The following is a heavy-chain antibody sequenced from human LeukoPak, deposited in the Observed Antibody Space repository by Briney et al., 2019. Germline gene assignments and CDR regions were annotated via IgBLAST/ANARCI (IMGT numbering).Heavy chain of an antibody. CDR3: AKVFYDSSGYYLDY. CDR2: ISWNSGSI. CDR1: GFTFGDYA. J-gene: IGHJ4*02. Sequence: GGSLRLSCAASGFTFGDYAMHWVRQAPGKGLEWVSGISWNSGSIGYADSVKGRFTISRDNAKNSLYLQMNSLRAEDTALYYCAKVFYDSSGYYLDYWGQGTLVTVSS. V-gene: IGHV3-9*01. D-gene: IGHD3-22*01.